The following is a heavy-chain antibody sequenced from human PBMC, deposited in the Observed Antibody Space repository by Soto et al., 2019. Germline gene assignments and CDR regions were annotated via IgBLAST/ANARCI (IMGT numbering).Heavy chain of an antibody. J-gene: IGHJ4*02. CDR1: GFTFSSYA. CDR3: AKDRDWNYALGIDY. D-gene: IGHD1-7*01. CDR2: ISGSGGST. V-gene: IGHV3-23*01. Sequence: GGSLRLSCAASGFTFSSYAMSWVRQAPGKGLEWVSAISGSGGSTYYADSVKGRFTISRDNSKNTLYLQMNSLRAEDTAVYCCAKDRDWNYALGIDYWGQGTLVTVSS.